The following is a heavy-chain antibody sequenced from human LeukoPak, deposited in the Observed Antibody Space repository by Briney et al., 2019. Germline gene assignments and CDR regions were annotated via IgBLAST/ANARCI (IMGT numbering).Heavy chain of an antibody. Sequence: ASVKVSCKASGYTFTGYYMHWVRQAPGQGLEWMGWINPNSGGTNYAQKFQGRVTMTRDTSISTAYMELSSLRSEDTAVYYCARRVGVYQYFDYWGQGTLVTVSS. V-gene: IGHV1-2*02. J-gene: IGHJ4*02. CDR3: ARRVGVYQYFDY. D-gene: IGHD5/OR15-5a*01. CDR2: INPNSGGT. CDR1: GYTFTGYY.